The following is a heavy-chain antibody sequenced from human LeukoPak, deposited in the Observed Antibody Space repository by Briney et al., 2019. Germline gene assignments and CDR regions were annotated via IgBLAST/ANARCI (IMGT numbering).Heavy chain of an antibody. V-gene: IGHV3-23*01. J-gene: IGHJ4*02. CDR3: AKETQYSSSWYLDY. Sequence: PGGSLRLSCAASGFTFSTYAMNWVRQAPGKGLEWVSTISGSDGSTYYSDSVKGRFTSSRDNSKNTLYLQMNSLRAEDTAVYYCAKETQYSSSWYLDYWGQGTLVTVSS. CDR2: ISGSDGST. CDR1: GFTFSTYA. D-gene: IGHD6-13*01.